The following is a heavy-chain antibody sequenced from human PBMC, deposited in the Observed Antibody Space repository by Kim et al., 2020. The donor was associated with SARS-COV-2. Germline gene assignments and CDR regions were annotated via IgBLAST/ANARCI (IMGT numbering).Heavy chain of an antibody. Sequence: SETLSLTCTVSGGSISSGDYYWSWIRQPPGKGLEWIGYIYYSGSTYYNPSLKSRVTISVDTSKNQFSLKLSSVTAADTAVYYCARARATSITIFGVVIVHNFDYWGQGTLVTLFS. D-gene: IGHD3-3*01. CDR1: GGSISSGDYY. V-gene: IGHV4-30-4*01. CDR2: IYYSGST. CDR3: ARARATSITIFGVVIVHNFDY. J-gene: IGHJ4*02.